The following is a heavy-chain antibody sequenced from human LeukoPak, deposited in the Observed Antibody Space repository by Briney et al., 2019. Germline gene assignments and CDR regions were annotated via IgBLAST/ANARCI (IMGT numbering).Heavy chain of an antibody. D-gene: IGHD4-17*01. V-gene: IGHV4-34*01. CDR2: INHSGST. Sequence: SETLSLTCTVSGGSISSYYWSWIRQPPGKGLEWIGEINHSGSTNYNPSLKSRVTISVDTSKNQFSLKLSSVTAADTAVYYCASSGLRYYYYYMDAWGKGTTVTVSS. J-gene: IGHJ6*03. CDR1: GGSISSYY. CDR3: ASSGLRYYYYYMDA.